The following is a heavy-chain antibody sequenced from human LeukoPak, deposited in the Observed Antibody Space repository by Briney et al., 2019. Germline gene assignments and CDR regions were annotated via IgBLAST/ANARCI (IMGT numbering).Heavy chain of an antibody. CDR1: GGSISSYY. V-gene: IGHV4-59*01. J-gene: IGHJ1*01. D-gene: IGHD3-16*01. CDR3: ARVRGDFETD. CDR2: RYYSGST. Sequence: SETLSPTCSVSGGSISSYYWTWIRQPPGKGLEWIGYRYYSGSTTYNPSLKSRVTISVDTSKSQFSLKLISVTAADTAIYYCARVRGDFETDWGQGTLVTVSS.